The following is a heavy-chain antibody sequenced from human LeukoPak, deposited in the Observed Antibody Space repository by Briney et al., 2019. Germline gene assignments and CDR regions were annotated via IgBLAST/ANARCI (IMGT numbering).Heavy chain of an antibody. CDR3: ERSTYYDFWGGYLFDY. CDR1: GYTFTSYG. D-gene: IGHD3-3*01. Sequence: ASVKVSCKASGYTFTSYGISWVRQAPGQGLEWMGWISAYNGNTNYAQKLQGRVTVTTDTSTSTAYMELRSLRSDDTAVYYCERSTYYDFWGGYLFDYWGQGTLVTVSS. J-gene: IGHJ4*02. CDR2: ISAYNGNT. V-gene: IGHV1-18*01.